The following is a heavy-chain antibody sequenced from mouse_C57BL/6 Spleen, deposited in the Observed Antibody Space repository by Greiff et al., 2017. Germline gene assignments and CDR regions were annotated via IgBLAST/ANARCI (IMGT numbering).Heavy chain of an antibody. J-gene: IGHJ2*01. V-gene: IGHV1-69*01. CDR3: ARVTGGSLYYFDD. CDR1: GYTFTSYW. D-gene: IGHD4-1*01. Sequence: VQLQQPGAELVMPGASVKLSCKASGYTFTSYWMHWVKQRPGQGLEWIGEIDPSDSYTNYNQKFKGKSTLTVDKSSSTSYMQLSSLTSEDSAVYYCARVTGGSLYYFDDWGQGTTLTVSS. CDR2: IDPSDSYT.